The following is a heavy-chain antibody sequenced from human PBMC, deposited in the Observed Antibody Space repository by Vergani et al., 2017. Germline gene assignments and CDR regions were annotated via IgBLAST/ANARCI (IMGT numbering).Heavy chain of an antibody. CDR3: ARLPLGYSYGPYYFDY. V-gene: IGHV5-51*03. Sequence: EVMLVQSGAEVKKPGESLKISCKYSESSFTSNQIAWVRQMSGKGLQWMGNITPFDSKIAYSPSFQGQVIMSIDKSITTAYLQWRSLEASDTAIYYCARLPLGYSYGPYYFDYWGQGTLVTVSS. J-gene: IGHJ4*02. CDR1: ESSFTSNQ. CDR2: ITPFDSKI. D-gene: IGHD5-18*01.